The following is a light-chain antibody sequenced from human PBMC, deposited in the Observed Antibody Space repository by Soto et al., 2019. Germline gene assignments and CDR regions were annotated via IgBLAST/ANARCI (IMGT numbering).Light chain of an antibody. CDR3: QKYGSSPPWA. J-gene: IGKJ1*01. Sequence: EIVLTQSPGTLSLSPGERATLSYRPGQSLSSSSLAWYQQNLGQAPRLLICGAGSRATGIPDRLTGGGSGTDFILTVSRLEPEYFAVYNCQKYGSSPPWAFGQGTKVDIK. CDR2: GAG. V-gene: IGKV3-20*01. CDR1: QSLSSSS.